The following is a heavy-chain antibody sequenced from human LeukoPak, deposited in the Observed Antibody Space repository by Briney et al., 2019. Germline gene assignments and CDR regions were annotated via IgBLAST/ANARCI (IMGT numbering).Heavy chain of an antibody. D-gene: IGHD4-23*01. J-gene: IGHJ4*02. CDR1: GFSFSNAW. V-gene: IGHV3-15*01. CDR2: IKSKTDGGTT. CDR3: TTDDPRWSY. Sequence: GGSLRLSCAPSGFSFSNAWMTWVRRAPGKGLEWVGRIKSKTDGGTTDDAAPVKDRFTISRDDSKNTLYLQMNSLKTEDTAVYYCTTDDPRWSYWGQGTLVTVSS.